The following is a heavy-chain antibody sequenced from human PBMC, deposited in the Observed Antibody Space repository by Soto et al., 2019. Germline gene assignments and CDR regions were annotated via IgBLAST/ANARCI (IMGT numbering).Heavy chain of an antibody. V-gene: IGHV5-51*01. CDR1: GNSFNNW. CDR3: ARHGVGDILTGQPDY. J-gene: IGHJ4*02. Sequence: GESLKISCKGLGNSFNNWIGWVRQMPGKGLEWVGIIYPGDSDTRYSPSFQGQVTISADKSISTAYLQWSSLKPSDSAMYYCARHGVGDILTGQPDYWGQGTLVTVSS. D-gene: IGHD3-9*01. CDR2: IYPGDSDT.